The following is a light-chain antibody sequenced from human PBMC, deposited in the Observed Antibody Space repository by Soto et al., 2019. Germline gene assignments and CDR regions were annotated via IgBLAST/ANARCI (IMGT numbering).Light chain of an antibody. CDR1: QSLKNY. J-gene: IGKJ3*01. CDR3: LQYNKWPLS. Sequence: EIVMTQSPATLSASPGDRVTLSCRASQSLKNYLAWYQQKPGQAPSLLIYDASSRATGIPARFSGSGSGTQFSLPISSLQSEDFAVYYCLQYNKWPLSFGPGTKVDIK. CDR2: DAS. V-gene: IGKV3-15*01.